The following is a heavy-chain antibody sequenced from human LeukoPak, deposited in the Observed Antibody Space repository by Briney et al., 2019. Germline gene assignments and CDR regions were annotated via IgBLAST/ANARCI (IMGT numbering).Heavy chain of an antibody. J-gene: IGHJ5*02. CDR2: INQDGSEK. CDR1: RFTFSNYW. Sequence: GGSLRLSCAVSRFTFSNYWMSWVRRAPGKGLEWVANINQDGSEKYYVDSVRGRFSISRDNAKNALYLQMNSLRAEDTAVYYCARKLYYYDSGGSAGYAGWFDPWGQGTLVTVSS. D-gene: IGHD3-22*01. V-gene: IGHV3-7*05. CDR3: ARKLYYYDSGGSAGYAGWFDP.